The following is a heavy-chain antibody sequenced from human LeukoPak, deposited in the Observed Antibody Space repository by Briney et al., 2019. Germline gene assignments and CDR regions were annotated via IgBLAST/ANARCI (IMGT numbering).Heavy chain of an antibody. CDR3: AKFLPTHIVVANYYFDY. J-gene: IGHJ4*02. CDR1: GFTFSSYA. V-gene: IGHV3-23*01. Sequence: GGSLRLSCAASGFTFSSYAMSWVRQAPGKGLEWVSAISGSGGSTYYADSVKGRFTISRDNSKNTLYLQMTSLRAEDTAVYYCAKFLPTHIVVANYYFDYWGQGTLVTVSS. CDR2: ISGSGGST. D-gene: IGHD2-21*01.